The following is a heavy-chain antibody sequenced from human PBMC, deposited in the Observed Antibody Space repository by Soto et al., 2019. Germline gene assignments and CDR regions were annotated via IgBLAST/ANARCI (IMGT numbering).Heavy chain of an antibody. D-gene: IGHD4-17*01. CDR2: INAGNGNT. CDR3: ARDLRFGYGDYFDY. Sequence: ASVKVSCKASGYTFTSYAMHWVRQAPGQRLEWMGWINAGNGNTKYSQKFQGRVTITRDTSASTAYMELSSLRSEDTAVYYCARDLRFGYGDYFDYWGQGTLVTVSS. CDR1: GYTFTSYA. V-gene: IGHV1-3*01. J-gene: IGHJ4*02.